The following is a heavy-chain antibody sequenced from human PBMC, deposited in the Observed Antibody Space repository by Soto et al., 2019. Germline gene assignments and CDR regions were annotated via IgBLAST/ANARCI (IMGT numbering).Heavy chain of an antibody. V-gene: IGHV1-18*04. Sequence: QVQLVQSGAEVKKPGASVKVSCKASGYTFTSYGVSWVRQAPGQGLEWMRWISGYNGNTNYAQKLRRRVTMTTGTPTSTAYMQLRSLRSDDTAVYYCSRAGKYCYGSGSTYYYGMDVWGQGITVTVSS. CDR2: ISGYNGNT. CDR3: SRAGKYCYGSGSTYYYGMDV. J-gene: IGHJ6*02. D-gene: IGHD3-10*01. CDR1: GYTFTSYG.